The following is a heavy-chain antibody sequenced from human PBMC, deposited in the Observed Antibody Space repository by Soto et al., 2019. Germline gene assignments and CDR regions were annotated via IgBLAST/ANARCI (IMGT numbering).Heavy chain of an antibody. Sequence: QVQLQESGPGLVKPSETLTLICNVSGDSMNGYYGSWVRQPGGQGLEWIGRVYSSGVANYKPSIESRVTMSIDTSKNQFSLRLRSVTAADTGVYFCARLGSGSSLVYWGQGIPVTVSS. CDR1: GDSMNGYY. D-gene: IGHD6-6*01. CDR3: ARLGSGSSLVY. V-gene: IGHV4-4*07. CDR2: VYSSGVA. J-gene: IGHJ4*02.